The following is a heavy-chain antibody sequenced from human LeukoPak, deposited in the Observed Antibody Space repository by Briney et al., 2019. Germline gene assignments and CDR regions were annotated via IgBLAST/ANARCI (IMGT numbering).Heavy chain of an antibody. CDR3: ARDRGGIPGGY. CDR2: ISSAGSLI. D-gene: IGHD3-10*01. J-gene: IGHJ4*02. V-gene: IGHV3-48*03. CDR1: GVTFEGYE. Sequence: PGGSLRLSCAASGVTFEGYEMNWGRQAPRKGLERVSYISSAGSLIYYADPVKGRFTISREEAKHSLSLHMNRLRVEDMAVYYCARDRGGIPGGYWGQGTLVTVSS.